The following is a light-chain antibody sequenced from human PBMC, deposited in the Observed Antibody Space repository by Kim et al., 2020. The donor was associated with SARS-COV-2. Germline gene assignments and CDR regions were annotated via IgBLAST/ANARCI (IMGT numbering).Light chain of an antibody. J-gene: IGLJ2*01. CDR1: KLEDKY. V-gene: IGLV3-1*01. CDR2: QDS. Sequence: SYELTQPPSVSVSPGQTASITCSGDKLEDKYACWYQQKPGQSPVLVIYQDSKRPSGIPERVSGSNPGNTVTLTISGTQAMDEADYYCQAWDSSTVVFGGGTQLTVL. CDR3: QAWDSSTVV.